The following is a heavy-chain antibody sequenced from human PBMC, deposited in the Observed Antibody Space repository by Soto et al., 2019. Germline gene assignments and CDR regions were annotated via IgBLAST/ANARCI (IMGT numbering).Heavy chain of an antibody. CDR2: ISSRGDI. D-gene: IGHD2-21*02. CDR1: GFTFTSYS. J-gene: IGHJ6*02. V-gene: IGHV3-21*01. CDR3: AREETAWPLAYGLDV. Sequence: EGSLRLSCVASGFTFTSYSMNWVRQAPGKGLEWVSSISSRGDIYYADSVKGRFTISRDDAKNSVSLQMNGLRAEEAAVYYCAREETAWPLAYGLDVWGQGTTVTVSS.